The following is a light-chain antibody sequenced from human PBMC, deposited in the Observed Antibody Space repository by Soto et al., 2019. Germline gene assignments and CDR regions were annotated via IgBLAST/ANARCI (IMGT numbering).Light chain of an antibody. Sequence: ETGMTQSPVTLSVSPGERATLSCRASQSVSGDLAWYQQKPGQAPRLLIYRAFSRATGIPARFSGSGFGTDFTLTISSLQSEDFALYYCQQYNNWPLTFGGGTKVEIK. CDR3: QQYNNWPLT. J-gene: IGKJ4*01. CDR2: RAF. CDR1: QSVSGD. V-gene: IGKV3-15*01.